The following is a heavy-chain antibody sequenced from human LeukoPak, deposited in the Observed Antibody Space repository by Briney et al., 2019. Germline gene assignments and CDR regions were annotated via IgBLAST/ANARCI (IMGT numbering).Heavy chain of an antibody. D-gene: IGHD3-22*01. Sequence: ASETLSLTCTVSGGSISSYYWGWIRQPAGKGLEWIGRIYTSGSTNYNPSLKSRVTMSVDTSKNQFSLKLSSVTAADTAVYYCARLHYYDSGGYYIRGYYYYYGMDVWGQGTTVTVSS. CDR3: ARLHYYDSGGYYIRGYYYYYGMDV. J-gene: IGHJ6*02. V-gene: IGHV4-4*07. CDR1: GGSISSYY. CDR2: IYTSGST.